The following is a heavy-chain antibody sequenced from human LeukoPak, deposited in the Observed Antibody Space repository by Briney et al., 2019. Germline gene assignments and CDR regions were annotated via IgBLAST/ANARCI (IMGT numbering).Heavy chain of an antibody. V-gene: IGHV3-64*01. CDR3: ARDPLYYDMSGDY. J-gene: IGHJ4*02. Sequence: GGSLRLSCAASGFIFSNYAMHWVRQSPGKGLEYVSGISNNGGSTYYANSVKGRFTISRDNSMNTVYLQMGSLRPEDMAVYYCARDPLYYDMSGDYWGQGTLVAVSA. CDR1: GFIFSNYA. D-gene: IGHD3-22*01. CDR2: ISNNGGST.